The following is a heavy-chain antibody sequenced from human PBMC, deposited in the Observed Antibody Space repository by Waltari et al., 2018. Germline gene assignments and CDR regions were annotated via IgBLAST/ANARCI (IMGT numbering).Heavy chain of an antibody. Sequence: EVQLVEAGGGLIQPGGSLGLSWAASGFTVSSNYMSWVRQAPGKGLEWVSVIYSGGSTYYADSVKGRFTISRDNSKNTLYLQMNSLRAEDTAVYYCARDPSGDYFDYWGQGTLVTVSS. CDR3: ARDPSGDYFDY. CDR1: GFTVSSNY. J-gene: IGHJ4*02. CDR2: IYSGGST. D-gene: IGHD3-10*01. V-gene: IGHV3-53*01.